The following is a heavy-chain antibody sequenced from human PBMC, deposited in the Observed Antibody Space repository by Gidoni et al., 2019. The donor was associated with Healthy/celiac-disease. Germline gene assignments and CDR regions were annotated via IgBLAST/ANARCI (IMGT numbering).Heavy chain of an antibody. J-gene: IGHJ4*02. CDR1: GFSFIGSS. CDR2: IRSKTDSYAT. CDR3: TRHPPLGSLGESTDY. V-gene: IGHV3-73*02. Sequence: EVQLVEAGGGLVQPGGSLKLSCAASGFSFIGSSMHWVRQASGKGLEWVGRIRSKTDSYATAYAASVKGRFTISRDDSKNTVYLQMNSLKTEDTAVYYCTRHPPLGSLGESTDYWGQGTLVTVSS. D-gene: IGHD3-16*01.